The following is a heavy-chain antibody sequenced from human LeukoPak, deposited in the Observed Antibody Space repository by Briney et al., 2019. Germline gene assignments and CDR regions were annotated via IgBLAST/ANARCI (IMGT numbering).Heavy chain of an antibody. CDR2: INADNGNT. CDR1: GYTFTNYA. D-gene: IGHD3-10*01. J-gene: IGHJ4*02. Sequence: GASVKLSCKASGYTFTNYAMHWVRQAPGQRLEWMGWINADNGNTKYSQKFQGRVTMTRNTSISTAYMELSSLRSEDTAVYYCARVMVRGVIIPYYWGQGTLVTVSS. V-gene: IGHV1-3*01. CDR3: ARVMVRGVIIPYY.